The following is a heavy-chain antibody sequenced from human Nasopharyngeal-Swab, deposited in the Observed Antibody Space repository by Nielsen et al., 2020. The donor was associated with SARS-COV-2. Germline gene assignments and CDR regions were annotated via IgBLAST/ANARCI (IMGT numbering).Heavy chain of an antibody. D-gene: IGHD3-3*01. CDR3: AKDIRGYYDFSP. CDR1: GFTFSKFW. J-gene: IGHJ5*02. Sequence: GGSLRLSCAASGFTFSKFWMNWVRQAPGKGLEWVAIIKEDGSEAHYVGSVRGRFTISRDNAENSLYLQMNSLRAEDTAVYYCAKDIRGYYDFSPWGLGTLVTVAS. CDR2: IKEDGSEA. V-gene: IGHV3-7*03.